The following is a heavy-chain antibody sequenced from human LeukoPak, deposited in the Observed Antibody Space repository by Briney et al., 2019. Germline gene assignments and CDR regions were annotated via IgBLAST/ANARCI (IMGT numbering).Heavy chain of an antibody. J-gene: IGHJ4*02. V-gene: IGHV3-20*04. CDR2: INWNGGRT. CDR1: GFTFSSYR. CDR3: ARAGLMIFGVIRLYYFDY. Sequence: RPGGSLRLSCAPSGFTFSSYRMNWVRQAPGKGLEWVSGINWNGGRTGYADSVKGRFTISRDNDKNSLYLQMNSLRAEDTALYYCARAGLMIFGVIRLYYFDYWGQGTLVTVSS. D-gene: IGHD3-3*01.